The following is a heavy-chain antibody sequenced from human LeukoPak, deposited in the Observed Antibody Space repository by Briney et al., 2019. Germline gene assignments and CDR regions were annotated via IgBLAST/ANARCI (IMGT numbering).Heavy chain of an antibody. J-gene: IGHJ1*01. V-gene: IGHV3-15*05. CDR3: TPLTYHYDSSGYYYVGYFQH. D-gene: IGHD3-22*01. CDR1: VLAFNNAW. CDR2: IKSKTDGGTT. Sequence: GGSLRLSCAASVLAFNNAWMTWVRQAPGKGLEGVGRIKSKTDGGTTHYAAHVQGRFTISRDDSKNTLYLKMNSVKTEDTAVYYCTPLTYHYDSSGYYYVGYFQHWGQGTLFTVSS.